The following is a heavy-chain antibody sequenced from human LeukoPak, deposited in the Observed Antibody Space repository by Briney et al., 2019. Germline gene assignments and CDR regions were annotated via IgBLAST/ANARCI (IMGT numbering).Heavy chain of an antibody. V-gene: IGHV1-2*06. CDR2: IIPNSGGT. J-gene: IGHJ4*02. CDR3: ARGPGTDAFDY. Sequence: ASVKVSCKASGYSFTGYYMHWVRQAPGQGLEWMGRIIPNSGGTNSAQKFQGRVTMTRNTSISTAYMELSSLRSEDTAVYYCARGPGTDAFDYWGQGTLVTVSS. CDR1: GYSFTGYY.